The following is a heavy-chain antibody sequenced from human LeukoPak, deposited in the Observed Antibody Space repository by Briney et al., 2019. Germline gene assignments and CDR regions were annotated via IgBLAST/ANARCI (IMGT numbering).Heavy chain of an antibody. J-gene: IGHJ4*02. D-gene: IGHD6-19*01. CDR3: ARARGQWLAQPDY. Sequence: SVKVSCKASGYTFTSYGISWVRQAPGQGLEWMGRIIPILGIANYAQKFQGRVTITADKSTSTAYMELSSLRSEDTAVYYCARARGQWLAQPDYWGQGTLVTVSS. V-gene: IGHV1-69*04. CDR2: IIPILGIA. CDR1: GYTFTSYG.